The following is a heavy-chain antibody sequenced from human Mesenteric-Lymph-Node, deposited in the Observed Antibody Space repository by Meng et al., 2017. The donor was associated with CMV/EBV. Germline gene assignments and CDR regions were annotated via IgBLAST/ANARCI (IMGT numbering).Heavy chain of an antibody. Sequence: GGSLRLSCTASGFTFGDYAMSWVRQAPGKGLEWVGFIRSKAYGGTTEYAASVKGRFTISRDDSKSIAYLQMNSLKTEDTAVYYCTRAGERWLQLSPYYFDYWGQGTLVTVSS. J-gene: IGHJ4*02. CDR2: IRSKAYGGTT. CDR3: TRAGERWLQLSPYYFDY. D-gene: IGHD5-24*01. CDR1: GFTFGDYA. V-gene: IGHV3-49*04.